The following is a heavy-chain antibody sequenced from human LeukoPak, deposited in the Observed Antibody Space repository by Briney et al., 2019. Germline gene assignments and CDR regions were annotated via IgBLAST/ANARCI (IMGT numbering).Heavy chain of an antibody. CDR1: GGTFNNYS. J-gene: IGHJ5*02. CDR2: IIPILGIA. CDR3: ARDGYSYGYGAVYNWFDP. V-gene: IGHV1-69*04. Sequence: GASVKVSCMASGGTFNNYSISWVRQAPGQGLECMGRIIPILGIANYTQKFQGRVTITADKSTSTTYMELSSLRSEDTAVYYCARDGYSYGYGAVYNWFDPWGQGTLVTVSS. D-gene: IGHD5-18*01.